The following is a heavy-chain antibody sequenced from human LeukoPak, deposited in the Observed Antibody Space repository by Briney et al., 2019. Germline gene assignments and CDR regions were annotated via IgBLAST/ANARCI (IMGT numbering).Heavy chain of an antibody. CDR2: TFWDDEK. V-gene: IGHV2-5*02. CDR1: GFSLRTRGVG. J-gene: IGHJ4*02. Sequence: SGPTLVNPTQTLTLTCTFSGFSLRTRGVGVGWIRQPPGKALEWLSLTFWDDEKRYSSSLESRLTITKYTSRNQVVLTMTNVDPADTATYFCAQRRRYCIGGTCAYNFDQWGQGVLVTVSS. D-gene: IGHD2-15*01. CDR3: AQRRRYCIGGTCAYNFDQ.